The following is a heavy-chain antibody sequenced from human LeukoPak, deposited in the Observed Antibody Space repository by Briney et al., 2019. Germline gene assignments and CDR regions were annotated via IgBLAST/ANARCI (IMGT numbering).Heavy chain of an antibody. Sequence: PGGSLRLSCEASGFTFSTFTMSRVRQAPGKGLEWVANMNQDGSAKGYVDSVKGRFTISRDNARNSLYLQMSSLRPEDTAVYYCATYTHWVAGDVWGQGTTVTVSS. J-gene: IGHJ6*02. CDR1: GFTFSTFT. CDR2: MNQDGSAK. CDR3: ATYTHWVAGDV. V-gene: IGHV3-7*01. D-gene: IGHD3-16*01.